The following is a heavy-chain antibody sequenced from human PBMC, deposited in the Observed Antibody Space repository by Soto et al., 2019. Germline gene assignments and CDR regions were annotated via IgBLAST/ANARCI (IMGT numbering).Heavy chain of an antibody. CDR1: GGSISSGGYY. CDR3: ARAGTDLTPLETQHYYYYGMDV. Sequence: QVQLQESGPGLVKPSQTLSLTCTVSGGSISSGGYYWSWIRQHPGKGLEWIGYIYYSGSTYYNPSLKSRVTISVDTSKNQFSLKLSSVTAADTAVYYCARAGTDLTPLETQHYYYYGMDVWGQGTTVTVSS. CDR2: IYYSGST. V-gene: IGHV4-31*03. D-gene: IGHD1-1*01. J-gene: IGHJ6*02.